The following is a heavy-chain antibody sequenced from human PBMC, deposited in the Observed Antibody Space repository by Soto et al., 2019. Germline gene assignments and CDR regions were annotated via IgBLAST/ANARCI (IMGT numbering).Heavy chain of an antibody. Sequence: GGSLRLSCAASGFTFDDYAMHWVRQAPGKGLEWVSGISWNSGSIGYADSVKGRFTISRDNAKNSLYLQMNSLRAEDTALYYCAKALGYGGNLYYFDYWGQGTLVTVSS. CDR2: ISWNSGSI. CDR1: GFTFDDYA. J-gene: IGHJ4*02. CDR3: AKALGYGGNLYYFDY. V-gene: IGHV3-9*01. D-gene: IGHD2-21*02.